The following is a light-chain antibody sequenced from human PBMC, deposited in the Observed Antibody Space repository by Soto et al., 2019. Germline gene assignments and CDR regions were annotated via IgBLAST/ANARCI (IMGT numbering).Light chain of an antibody. CDR2: EVS. J-gene: IGKJ1*01. CDR3: LQDYTYPYT. V-gene: IGKV1-5*03. Sequence: DILLTQSPSTLSASVGDRVTISCRASQSINKWLAWYQHKPGKAPNLLIYEVSTLHSGVPSRFSGSGSGTDFTLTISSLQPEDVATYYCLQDYTYPYTFGQGTKVDIK. CDR1: QSINKW.